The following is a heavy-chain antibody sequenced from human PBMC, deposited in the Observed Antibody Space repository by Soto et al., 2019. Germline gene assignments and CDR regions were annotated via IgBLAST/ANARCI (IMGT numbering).Heavy chain of an antibody. CDR3: ARHRGPTGPNY. Sequence: QLQLQESGPGLVKPSETLSLTCTVSGGSISSSDYHWGWLRQPPGRGLEWIGSIYYSGSTYYNPSLKSRITISQDMSRNQVSLKLRSVTASDTAVYYCARHRGPTGPNYWGQGTLVTVSS. CDR2: IYYSGST. D-gene: IGHD3-10*01. J-gene: IGHJ4*02. CDR1: GGSISSSDYH. V-gene: IGHV4-39*01.